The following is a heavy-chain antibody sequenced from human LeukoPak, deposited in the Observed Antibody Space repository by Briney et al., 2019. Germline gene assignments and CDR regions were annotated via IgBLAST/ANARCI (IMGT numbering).Heavy chain of an antibody. D-gene: IGHD3-9*01. CDR1: GGSFSGCY. Sequence: SETLSLTCAVYGGSFSGCYWSWIRQPPGKGLEWIAEINHSGSTNYNPSLKSRVTISVDTSKNQFSLKLSSVTAADTAVYYCARGGDLDILTGVVTTPLDYWGQGTLVTVSS. CDR2: INHSGST. J-gene: IGHJ4*02. CDR3: ARGGDLDILTGVVTTPLDY. V-gene: IGHV4-34*01.